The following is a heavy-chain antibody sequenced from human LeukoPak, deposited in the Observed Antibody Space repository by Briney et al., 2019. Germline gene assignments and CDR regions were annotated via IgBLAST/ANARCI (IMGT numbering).Heavy chain of an antibody. V-gene: IGHV1-3*01. CDR3: ARDSAWLVN. CDR1: GYTFTTYG. Sequence: APVKVSCKASGYTFTTYGIHWVRQAPGQRLEWVGWINVGNGNTEYSEKFQGRVTITRDTSASTAYMELSSLRSEDTAVYYCARDSAWLVNWGQGTLVTVSS. D-gene: IGHD6-19*01. J-gene: IGHJ4*02. CDR2: INVGNGNT.